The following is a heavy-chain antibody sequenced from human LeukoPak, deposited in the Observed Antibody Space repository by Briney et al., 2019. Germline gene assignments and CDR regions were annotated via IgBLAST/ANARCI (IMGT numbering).Heavy chain of an antibody. J-gene: IGHJ4*01. CDR1: GFTFSSYW. D-gene: IGHD3-16*01. CDR3: AGDYIWGRLF. V-gene: IGHV3-74*01. CDR2: INSDGTST. Sequence: GGSLRLSCAASGFTFSSYWMHWVRQPPGKGLVWVSRINSDGTSTSYADSVKGRFTVSRDNAKNTLFLEMNSLRDEDTAVYYCAGDYIWGRLFWGQGTLVTVSS.